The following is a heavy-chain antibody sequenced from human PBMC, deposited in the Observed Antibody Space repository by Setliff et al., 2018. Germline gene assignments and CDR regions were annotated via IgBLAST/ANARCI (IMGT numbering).Heavy chain of an antibody. CDR3: GRATRYFDSTGSYFDY. CDR1: GGSISSISYY. V-gene: IGHV4-39*07. J-gene: IGHJ4*02. CDR2: VYDSGTT. D-gene: IGHD3-22*01. Sequence: PSETLSLTCTVPGGSISSISYYWGWIRQPPGKGLEWIGAVYDSGTTYYNPSLKSRVTMSVDTSKKHFSLRLSSVTAADTAVYYCGRATRYFDSTGSYFDYWAQGTLVTVSS.